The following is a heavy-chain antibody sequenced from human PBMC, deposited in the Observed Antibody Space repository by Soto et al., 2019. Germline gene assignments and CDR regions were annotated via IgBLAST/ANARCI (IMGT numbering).Heavy chain of an antibody. V-gene: IGHV3-30*18. CDR1: GFTFSSYG. Sequence: SGGSLRLSCAASGFTFSSYGMHWVRQAPGKGLEWVAVISYDGGNEYYADSVKGRFTISRDNSKNMLYLQMNSLRAEDTAVYYCAKNPEFYVWGLERYLDFWGQGALVTVSS. J-gene: IGHJ4*02. D-gene: IGHD3-16*01. CDR3: AKNPEFYVWGLERYLDF. CDR2: ISYDGGNE.